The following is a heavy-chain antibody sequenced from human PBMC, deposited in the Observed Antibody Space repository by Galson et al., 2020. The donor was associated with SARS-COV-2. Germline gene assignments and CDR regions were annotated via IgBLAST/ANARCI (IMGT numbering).Heavy chain of an antibody. CDR3: AKDEGYCTGSTCYWADS. J-gene: IGHJ4*02. D-gene: IGHD2-8*02. CDR2: ISNDGNYK. Sequence: GESLKISCAAAGFTFSSYGIHWVRQAPGKGLEWVAVISNDGNYKLYVESVKGRFTISRDNSKNTAYMQMNSLIPEDTAVYFCAKDEGYCTGSTCYWADSWGQGTLVTVSS. V-gene: IGHV3-30*18. CDR1: GFTFSSYG.